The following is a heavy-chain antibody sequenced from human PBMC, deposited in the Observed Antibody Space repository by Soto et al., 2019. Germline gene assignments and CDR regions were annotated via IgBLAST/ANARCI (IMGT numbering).Heavy chain of an antibody. CDR2: IYYSGST. V-gene: IGHV4-59*01. CDR3: ARAGRVTIFGVAQGWFDP. J-gene: IGHJ5*02. CDR1: GGSISSYY. D-gene: IGHD3-3*01. Sequence: PSETLSLTCTVSGGSISSYYWSWTRQPPGKGLEWIGYIYYSGSTNYNPSLKSRVTISVDTSKNQFSLKLSSVTAADTAVYYCARAGRVTIFGVAQGWFDPWGQGTLVTVSS.